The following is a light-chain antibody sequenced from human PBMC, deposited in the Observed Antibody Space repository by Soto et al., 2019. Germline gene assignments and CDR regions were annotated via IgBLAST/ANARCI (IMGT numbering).Light chain of an antibody. Sequence: QSVLTQPASVSGSPGQSITISCTGTNSDVGNSDYVSWYQHHPGKAPKLMIFEVSNRPSGISDRFSGSKSGNTASLTISGLQAEDDAYYYCSSYPASSTLFVFGTGTKVTVL. CDR3: SSYPASSTLFV. CDR1: NSDVGNSDY. V-gene: IGLV2-14*01. CDR2: EVS. J-gene: IGLJ1*01.